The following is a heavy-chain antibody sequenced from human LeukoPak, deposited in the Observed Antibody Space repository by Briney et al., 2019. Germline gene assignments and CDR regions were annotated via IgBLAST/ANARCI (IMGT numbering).Heavy chain of an antibody. J-gene: IGHJ6*02. CDR2: ISAYNGNT. CDR1: GYTFTSYG. D-gene: IGHD3-9*01. CDR3: ARDPSAIRYFDWLLSDSYYYYYYGMDV. Sequence: ASVKVSCKASGYTFTSYGISWVRQAPGQGLEWMGWISAYNGNTNYAQKLQGRVTMTTDTSTSTAFMELRSLRSDDTAVYYCARDPSAIRYFDWLLSDSYYYYYYGMDVWGQGTTVTVSS. V-gene: IGHV1-18*01.